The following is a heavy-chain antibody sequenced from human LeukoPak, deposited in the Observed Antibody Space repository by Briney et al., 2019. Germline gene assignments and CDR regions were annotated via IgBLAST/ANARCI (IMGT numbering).Heavy chain of an antibody. Sequence: GASVKVSCKASGYTFSSYYMHWVRQAPGQGLEWMGIINPSGGSTSYAQKFQGRVTMTRDTSTSTVYMELSRLRSDDTAVYYCATDCSSTSCSIRDAFDIWGQGTMVTVSS. V-gene: IGHV1-46*01. CDR3: ATDCSSTSCSIRDAFDI. CDR1: GYTFSSYY. D-gene: IGHD2-2*01. J-gene: IGHJ3*02. CDR2: INPSGGST.